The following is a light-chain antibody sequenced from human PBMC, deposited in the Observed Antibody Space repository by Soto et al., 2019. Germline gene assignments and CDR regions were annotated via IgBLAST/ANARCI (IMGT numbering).Light chain of an antibody. Sequence: EIVFTQSPATLSLSPGERAILYCRASQSVSTFLAWFQQKPGQPPRLLIYNASNRTTGIPARFSGSGSGTDFTLTISSLEPEDFAVYYCQQRGDWPPITFGQGTRLEIK. CDR3: QQRGDWPPIT. CDR2: NAS. V-gene: IGKV3-11*01. CDR1: QSVSTF. J-gene: IGKJ5*01.